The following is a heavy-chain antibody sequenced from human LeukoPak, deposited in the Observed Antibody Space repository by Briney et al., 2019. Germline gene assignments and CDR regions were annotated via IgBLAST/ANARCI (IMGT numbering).Heavy chain of an antibody. CDR3: ARGLAAAWFDP. J-gene: IGHJ5*02. CDR1: GGSFSGYY. Sequence: KASETLSLTCAVYGGSFSGYYWSWIRQPPGKGLEWIGEINHSGSTNYNPSLKSRVTISVDTSKNQFSLKLSSVTAADTAVYCCARGLAAAWFDPWGQGTLVTVSS. CDR2: INHSGST. D-gene: IGHD6-13*01. V-gene: IGHV4-34*01.